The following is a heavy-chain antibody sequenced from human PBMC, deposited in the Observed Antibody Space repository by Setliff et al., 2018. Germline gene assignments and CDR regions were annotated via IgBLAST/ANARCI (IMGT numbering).Heavy chain of an antibody. D-gene: IGHD3-22*01. Sequence: ASVQVSCKASGDPFNAYGVSWVRQAPGQGPEWMGGIIPIYGSTNNAEKFQGRVTFSADESMSTVYMELSSLTSADTALYYCARDALYDSNDRNSYYGNWLDPWGQGTLVTVSS. CDR2: IIPIYGST. J-gene: IGHJ5*02. CDR3: ARDALYDSNDRNSYYGNWLDP. CDR1: GDPFNAYG. V-gene: IGHV1-69*13.